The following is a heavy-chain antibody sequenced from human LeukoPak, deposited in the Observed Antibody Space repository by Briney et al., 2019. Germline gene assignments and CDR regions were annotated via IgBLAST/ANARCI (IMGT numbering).Heavy chain of an antibody. CDR1: GGSTSSYY. V-gene: IGHV4-4*07. CDR2: IYTSGST. J-gene: IGHJ6*03. CDR3: AREPEQRRMYYYYYYMDV. Sequence: SETLSLTCTVSGGSTSSYYWSWIRQPAGKGLEWIGRIYTSGSTNYNPSLKSRVTMSVDTSKNQFSLKLSPVTAADTAVYYCAREPEQRRMYYYYYYMDVWGKGTTVTVSS. D-gene: IGHD6-25*01.